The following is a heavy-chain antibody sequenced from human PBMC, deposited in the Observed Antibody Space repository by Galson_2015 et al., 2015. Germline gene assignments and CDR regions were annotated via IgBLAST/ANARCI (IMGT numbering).Heavy chain of an antibody. CDR2: ISYDGSNK. D-gene: IGHD2-15*01. Sequence: LRLSCAASGFTFSSYGMHWVRQAPGKGLEWVAVISYDGSNKYYADSVKGRFTISRDNSKNTLYLQMNSLRAEDTAVYYCARDHGSGAFDIWGQGTMVTVSS. CDR3: ARDHGSGAFDI. V-gene: IGHV3-30*03. CDR1: GFTFSSYG. J-gene: IGHJ3*02.